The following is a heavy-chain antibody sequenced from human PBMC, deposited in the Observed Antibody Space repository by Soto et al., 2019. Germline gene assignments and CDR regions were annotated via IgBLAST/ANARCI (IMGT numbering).Heavy chain of an antibody. Sequence: ASVKVSCKASGYTFTSYDINWVRQATGQGLEWMGLMNPNSGNTGYAQKFQGRVTMTRNTSISTAYMELSSLRSEDTAVYYCARGLRSTVMFDYWGQGTLVTVSS. CDR3: ARGLRSTVMFDY. V-gene: IGHV1-8*01. CDR2: MNPNSGNT. D-gene: IGHD4-17*01. J-gene: IGHJ4*02. CDR1: GYTFTSYD.